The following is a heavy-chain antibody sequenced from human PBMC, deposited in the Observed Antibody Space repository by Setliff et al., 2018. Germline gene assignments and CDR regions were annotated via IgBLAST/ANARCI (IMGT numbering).Heavy chain of an antibody. CDR3: ATFRGYTYGYDY. CDR1: GFTFKTYS. J-gene: IGHJ4*02. D-gene: IGHD5-18*01. V-gene: IGHV1-18*01. CDR2: TSGYNGNT. Sequence: ASVKVSCKASGFTFKTYSFSWIRQAPGQGLEWVGWTSGYNGNTIYAQNFQGRVTMTTDASTNTAYMELRSLGSDDTAVYYCATFRGYTYGYDYWGQGTLVTVSS.